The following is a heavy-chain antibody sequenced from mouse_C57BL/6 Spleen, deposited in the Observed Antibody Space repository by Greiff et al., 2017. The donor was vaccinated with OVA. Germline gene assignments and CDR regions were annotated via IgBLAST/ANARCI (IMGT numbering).Heavy chain of an antibody. CDR3: ARSGYDGYYVRFAY. D-gene: IGHD2-3*01. J-gene: IGHJ3*01. CDR2: INPGSGGT. V-gene: IGHV1-54*01. CDR1: GYAFTNYL. Sequence: VQLQESGAELVRPGTSVKVSCKASGYAFTNYLIEWVKQRPGQGLEWIGVINPGSGGTNYNEKFKGKGTLTADTSSSTAYMQLSSLTSEDSAVYFCARSGYDGYYVRFAYWGQGTLVTVSA.